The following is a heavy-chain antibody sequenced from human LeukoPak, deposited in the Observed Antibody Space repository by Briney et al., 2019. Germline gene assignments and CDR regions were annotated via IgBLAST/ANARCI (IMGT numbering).Heavy chain of an antibody. Sequence: PSETLSLTCIVSGYSISSGYYWGWIRQPPGKGLEFIGNIHHSGTTYYNPSLKSRATISVDTSNNQLSLQLSSATAADTALYYSARVAAGIGFFQHWGEGNLVTVSS. CDR3: ARVAAGIGFFQH. D-gene: IGHD6-13*01. V-gene: IGHV4-38-2*02. J-gene: IGHJ1*01. CDR1: GYSISSGYY. CDR2: IHHSGTT.